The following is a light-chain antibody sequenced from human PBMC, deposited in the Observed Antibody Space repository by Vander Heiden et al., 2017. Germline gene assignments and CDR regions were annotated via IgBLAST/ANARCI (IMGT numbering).Light chain of an antibody. V-gene: IGKV1-39*01. Sequence: IQMTQSPSSLSASVGDRVTITCRASQSICDYLNWYQHKPGKAPNLLIYYATTFPRCVPSRFSGSGSGTDLTLTISGLQPEDFGTYYCQQSYSTPPYTF. CDR2: YAT. J-gene: IGKJ2*01. CDR1: QSICDY. CDR3: QQSYSTPPYT.